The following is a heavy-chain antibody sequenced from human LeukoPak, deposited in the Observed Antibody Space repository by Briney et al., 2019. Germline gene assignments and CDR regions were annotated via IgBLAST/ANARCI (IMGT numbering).Heavy chain of an antibody. J-gene: IGHJ4*02. CDR3: AKGVDY. Sequence: PSETLSLTYTVSGGSISSYYWSWIRQPPGKGLEWIGYIYYSGSTKYNPSLKSRVTISVDTSKNQFSLKLSSVTAADTAVYYCAKGVDYWGQGTLVTVSS. V-gene: IGHV4-59*08. CDR2: IYYSGST. CDR1: GGSISSYY.